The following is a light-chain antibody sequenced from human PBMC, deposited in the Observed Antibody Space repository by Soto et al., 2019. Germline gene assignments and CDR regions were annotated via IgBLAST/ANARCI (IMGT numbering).Light chain of an antibody. CDR1: QSVSSS. CDR2: GAS. CDR3: QQYGSSGT. J-gene: IGKJ1*01. V-gene: IGKV3-15*01. Sequence: EIVMTQSPATLSVSPGERATLSCRASQSVSSSLAWYQQKPGQAPRLLIYGASTGATGIPARFSGSGSGTDFSLTISRLEPEDFAVYYCQQYGSSGTFGQGTKVEIK.